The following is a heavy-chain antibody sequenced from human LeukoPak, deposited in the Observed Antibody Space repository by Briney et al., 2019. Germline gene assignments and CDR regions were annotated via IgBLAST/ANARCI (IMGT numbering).Heavy chain of an antibody. CDR3: ARQGLDP. V-gene: IGHV4-61*05. Sequence: SETLSLTCTVSGGSISSSSYYWGWIRQPPGKGLEWIGYIYYSGSTNYNPSLKSRVTISVDTSKNQFSLKLSSVTAADTAVYYCARQGLDPWGQGTLVTVSS. CDR2: IYYSGST. CDR1: GGSISSSSYY. J-gene: IGHJ5*02.